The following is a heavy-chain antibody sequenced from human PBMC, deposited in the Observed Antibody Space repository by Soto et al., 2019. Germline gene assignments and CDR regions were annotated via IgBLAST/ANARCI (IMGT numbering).Heavy chain of an antibody. CDR3: ASSIPGRTYFDS. Sequence: EVHLVESGGGLVQPGGSLRLSCAGSGFSFSDYYIDWVRQAPGKGLEWVGRSRDKGNSYSTDYAAAVKGRFTVSRDTSEHSLYLQMNSLKADATALYYCASSIPGRTYFDSWGQGTLVTVSS. J-gene: IGHJ4*02. CDR1: GFSFSDYY. V-gene: IGHV3-72*01. D-gene: IGHD1-1*01. CDR2: SRDKGNSYST.